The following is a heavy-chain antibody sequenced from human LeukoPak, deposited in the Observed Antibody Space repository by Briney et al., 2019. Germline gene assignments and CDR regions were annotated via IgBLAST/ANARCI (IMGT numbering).Heavy chain of an antibody. V-gene: IGHV1-18*01. CDR1: GYTFTTYG. CDR3: ARIAAFDI. CDR2: ISAYNGNT. J-gene: IGHJ3*02. Sequence: EASVKVSCKTSGYTFTTYGISWVRQAPGQGLEWMGWISAYNGNTKYSQKFQGRVTITRDTSASTAYMELSSLRSEDTAVYYCARIAAFDIWGQGTMVTVSS.